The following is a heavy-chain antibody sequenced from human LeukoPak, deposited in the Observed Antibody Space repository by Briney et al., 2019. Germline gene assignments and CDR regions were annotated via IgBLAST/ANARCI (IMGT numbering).Heavy chain of an antibody. D-gene: IGHD3-22*01. Sequence: PGGSLRLSCAASGFTFSSYGMHWVRQATGKGLEWVSAIGTAGDTYYPGSVKGRFTISRENAKNSLYLQMNSLRAGDTAVYYCARGVKTYYYDSSGYYYDYWGQGTLVTVSS. J-gene: IGHJ4*02. CDR2: IGTAGDT. V-gene: IGHV3-13*01. CDR1: GFTFSSYG. CDR3: ARGVKTYYYDSSGYYYDY.